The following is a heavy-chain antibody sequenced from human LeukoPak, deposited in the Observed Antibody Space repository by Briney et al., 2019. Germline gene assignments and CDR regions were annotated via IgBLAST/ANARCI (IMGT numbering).Heavy chain of an antibody. V-gene: IGHV1-8*01. J-gene: IGHJ5*02. D-gene: IGHD1-7*01. CDR1: GYTFTSYD. Sequence: ASVKVSCKASGYTFTSYDINWVRQATGQGLEWMGWMNPNSGNTGYAQKFQGRVTMTRNTSISTAYMELRSLRSDDTAVYYCARDYVYNWNYNWFDPWGQGTLVTVSS. CDR3: ARDYVYNWNYNWFDP. CDR2: MNPNSGNT.